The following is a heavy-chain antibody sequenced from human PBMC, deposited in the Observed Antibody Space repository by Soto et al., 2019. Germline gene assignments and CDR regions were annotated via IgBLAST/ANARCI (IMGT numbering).Heavy chain of an antibody. CDR3: AVGGLMVYALEQQPTSYGMDV. J-gene: IGHJ6*02. V-gene: IGHV3-21*01. D-gene: IGHD2-8*01. CDR2: ISSSSSYI. CDR1: GFTFSSYS. Sequence: PGGSLRLSCAASGFTFSSYSMNWVRQAPGKGLEWVSSISSSSSYIYYADSVKGRFNISRDNAKNSLYLQMNSLRAEDTAVYYCAVGGLMVYALEQQPTSYGMDVWGQGTTVTVSS.